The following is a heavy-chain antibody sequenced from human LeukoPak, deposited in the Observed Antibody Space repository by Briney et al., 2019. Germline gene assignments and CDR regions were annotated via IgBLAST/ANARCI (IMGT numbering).Heavy chain of an antibody. CDR1: GFTFSSYG. CDR3: ARREFVNYGMDV. V-gene: IGHV3-33*01. CDR2: IWYDGSNK. Sequence: GGSLRLSCAASGFTFSSYGMPWVRQAPGKGLEWVAVIWYDGSNKYYADSVKGRFTISRDNSKNTLYLQMNSLRAEDTAVYYCARREFVNYGMDVWGQGTTVTVSS. J-gene: IGHJ6*02. D-gene: IGHD3-10*01.